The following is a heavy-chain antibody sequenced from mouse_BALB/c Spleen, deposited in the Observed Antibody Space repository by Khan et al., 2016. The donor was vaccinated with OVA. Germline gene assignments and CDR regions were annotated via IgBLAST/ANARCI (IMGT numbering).Heavy chain of an antibody. V-gene: IGHV1-7*01. CDR2: INPSTGYS. CDR1: GYTFTSYW. Sequence: QVQLQQSGAELAKPGASVKMSCKASGYTFTSYWMHWVKQRPGQGLEWIGYINPSTGYSEYNQKFKDKATLTADKSSSPAYWKLSSLRSDDSAAVYEDNHSGSSARCAYWGQGTLVTVSA. CDR3: DNHSGSSARCAY. D-gene: IGHD1-3*01. J-gene: IGHJ3*01.